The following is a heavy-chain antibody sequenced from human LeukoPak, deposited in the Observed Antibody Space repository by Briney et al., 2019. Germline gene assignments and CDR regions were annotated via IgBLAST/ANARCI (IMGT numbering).Heavy chain of an antibody. J-gene: IGHJ4*02. Sequence: GGSLRLSCAASGFTFSNYAMGWVRQAPGKGLEWVSTISGSGGSTYYAESVKGRFTISRDNSKNTLFLQMNSLRAEDTAVYYCAKGCGGTCYSDFDYWGQGTLVTVSS. V-gene: IGHV3-23*01. D-gene: IGHD2-15*01. CDR3: AKGCGGTCYSDFDY. CDR2: ISGSGGST. CDR1: GFTFSNYA.